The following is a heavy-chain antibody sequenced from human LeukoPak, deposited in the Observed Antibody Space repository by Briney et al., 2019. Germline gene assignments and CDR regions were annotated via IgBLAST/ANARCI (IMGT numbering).Heavy chain of an antibody. J-gene: IGHJ4*02. CDR1: GFTFSSYW. V-gene: IGHV3-7*03. CDR2: IKQDGSEK. D-gene: IGHD3-10*01. CDR3: ARDLKFYYGSGSYPDY. Sequence: PGGSLRLSCAASGFTFSSYWMSWVRQAPGKGLEWVANIKQDGSEKYYVDSVKGRSTISRDNAKNSLYLQMNSLRAEDTAVYYCARDLKFYYGSGSYPDYWGQGTLVTVSS.